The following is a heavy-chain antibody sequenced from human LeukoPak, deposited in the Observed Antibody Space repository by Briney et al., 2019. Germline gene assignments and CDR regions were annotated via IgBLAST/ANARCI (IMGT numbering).Heavy chain of an antibody. Sequence: GGSLRLSCAASGFTFSDYYMSWIRQAPGKGLEWVSYISSSSSYTNYADSVKGRFTISRDNAKNTLYLQMHSLRAEDTAVYYCARALGSSSDYWGQGTLVTVSS. V-gene: IGHV3-11*06. J-gene: IGHJ4*02. CDR2: ISSSSSYT. CDR3: ARALGSSSDY. CDR1: GFTFSDYY. D-gene: IGHD1-26*01.